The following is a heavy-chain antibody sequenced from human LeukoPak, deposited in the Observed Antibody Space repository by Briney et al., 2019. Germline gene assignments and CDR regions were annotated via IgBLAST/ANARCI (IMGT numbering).Heavy chain of an antibody. D-gene: IGHD6-13*01. CDR1: GGSISSSSYY. CDR3: ARRGYSSSWYIPFDP. Sequence: PSETLSLTCTVSGGSISSSSYYWGWLRQPPGKGLEWIGSIYYSGSTYYNPSLKSRVTISVDTSKNQFSLKLSSVTAADTAVYYCARRGYSSSWYIPFDPWGQGTLVTVSS. V-gene: IGHV4-39*01. J-gene: IGHJ5*02. CDR2: IYYSGST.